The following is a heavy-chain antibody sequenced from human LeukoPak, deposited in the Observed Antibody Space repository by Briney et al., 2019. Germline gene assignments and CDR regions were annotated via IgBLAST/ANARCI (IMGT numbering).Heavy chain of an antibody. CDR2: IYSGGST. D-gene: IGHD2-21*02. V-gene: IGHV3-53*01. CDR3: VRTMVETSMGVDAFDI. J-gene: IGHJ3*02. CDR1: GFTVSSNY. Sequence: PGGSLRLSCAVSGFTVSSNYMSWVRQAPGKGLEWLSIIYSGGSTYYPDSLKGRFTVSRDNSKNTLFLQVNSLRADDTAVYYCVRTMVETSMGVDAFDIWGQGTMVTVSS.